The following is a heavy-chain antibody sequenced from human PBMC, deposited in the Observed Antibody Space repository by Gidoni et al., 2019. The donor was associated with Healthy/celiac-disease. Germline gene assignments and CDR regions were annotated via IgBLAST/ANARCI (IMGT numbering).Heavy chain of an antibody. V-gene: IGHV3-74*01. CDR2: INSEWSST. CDR1: GITYSGYW. J-gene: IGHJ3*02. CDR3: ASLMTTVTTGAFDI. D-gene: IGHD4-4*01. Sequence: ELQLVEYGAGLVQPGGSLRLSGEAAGITYSGYWMLWVSQDPGKGLVWVSRINSEWSSTSYADAVKGLFTISRDNAKNTLYLQMNSLRAEDTAVYYCASLMTTVTTGAFDIWGQGTMVTVSS.